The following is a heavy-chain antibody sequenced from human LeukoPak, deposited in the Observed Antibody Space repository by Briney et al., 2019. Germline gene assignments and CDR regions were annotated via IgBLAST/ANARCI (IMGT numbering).Heavy chain of an antibody. V-gene: IGHV4-59*01. CDR2: IYYSGST. D-gene: IGHD1-7*01. CDR1: GGSISSYY. J-gene: IGHJ5*02. Sequence: SETLSLTCTVSGGSISSYYWSWIRQPPGKGLEWIGYIYYSGSTNYNPSLKSRVTISVDTSKNQFSLKLSSVTAADTAVYYCARGVGRRTLRNWFDPWGQGTLVTVSS. CDR3: ARGVGRRTLRNWFDP.